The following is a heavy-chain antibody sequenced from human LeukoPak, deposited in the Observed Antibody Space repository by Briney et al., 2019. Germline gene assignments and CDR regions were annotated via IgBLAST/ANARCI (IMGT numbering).Heavy chain of an antibody. V-gene: IGHV4-30-4*08. CDR2: IYYSGST. CDR1: GVSISSGDYY. J-gene: IGHJ4*02. Sequence: SETLSLTCTVSGVSISSGDYYWSWIRQPPGKGLEWIGCIYYSGSTNYNPSLKSRVTISVDTSKNQFSLRLSSVTAADTAVCYWAGTNWVGVCDDYFDFWGQGTLVTVSS. CDR3: AGTNWVGVCDDYFDF. D-gene: IGHD1-1*01.